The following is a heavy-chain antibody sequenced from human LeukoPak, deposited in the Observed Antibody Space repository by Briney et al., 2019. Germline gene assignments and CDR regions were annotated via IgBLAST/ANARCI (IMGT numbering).Heavy chain of an antibody. CDR3: ARAVTGTTSYYYYMDV. D-gene: IGHD1-7*01. Sequence: PGGSLRLSCAASGFSFNNYAMEWVRQAPGKGLEWVSLISSGGSTFYADSVMGRFTIFRDNPRNTLYLQMNSLRAEDTAVYYCARAVTGTTSYYYYMDVWGKGATVTVSS. CDR2: ISSGGST. J-gene: IGHJ6*03. V-gene: IGHV3-53*01. CDR1: GFSFNNYA.